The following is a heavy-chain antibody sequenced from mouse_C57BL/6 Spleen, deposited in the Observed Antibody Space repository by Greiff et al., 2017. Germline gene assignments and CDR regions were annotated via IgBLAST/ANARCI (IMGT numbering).Heavy chain of an antibody. V-gene: IGHV1-69*01. D-gene: IGHD2-4*01. J-gene: IGHJ1*03. CDR1: GYTFTSYW. Sequence: VQLQQPGAELVMPGASVKLSCKASGYTFTSYWMHWVKQRPGQGLEWIGEIDPSDSYTNYNQKFKGKSTLTVDKSSSTAYMQLSSLTSEDSAVYYCARGVYDYGYWYFDVWGTGTTVTVSS. CDR2: IDPSDSYT. CDR3: ARGVYDYGYWYFDV.